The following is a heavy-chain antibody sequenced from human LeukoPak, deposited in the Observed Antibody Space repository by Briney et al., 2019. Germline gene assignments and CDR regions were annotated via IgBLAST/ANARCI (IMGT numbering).Heavy chain of an antibody. CDR2: ISAYNGNT. V-gene: IGHV1-18*01. D-gene: IGHD6-6*01. CDR1: GYTFTSYG. Sequence: PAASVKVSCKASGYTFTSYGISWVRQAPGQGLEWMGWISAYNGNTNYAQKLQGRVTMTTDTSTSTAYMELRSLRSDDTAVYYCARAYSSSSRRHQLVLNYFDYWGQGTLVTVSS. J-gene: IGHJ4*02. CDR3: ARAYSSSSRRHQLVLNYFDY.